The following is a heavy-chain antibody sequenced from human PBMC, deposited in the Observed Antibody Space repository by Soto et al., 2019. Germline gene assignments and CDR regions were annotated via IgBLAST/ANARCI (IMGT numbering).Heavy chain of an antibody. CDR1: GGSISSGDYY. Sequence: PSETLSFTCTVSGGSISSGDYYWSWIRQPPGKGLEWIGYIYYSGSTYYNPSLKSRVTISVDTSKNQFSLKLSSVTAADTAVYYCARGLRGSGSYYRGGYNWFDPWGQGTLVTVSS. D-gene: IGHD3-10*01. CDR2: IYYSGST. J-gene: IGHJ5*02. CDR3: ARGLRGSGSYYRGGYNWFDP. V-gene: IGHV4-30-4*02.